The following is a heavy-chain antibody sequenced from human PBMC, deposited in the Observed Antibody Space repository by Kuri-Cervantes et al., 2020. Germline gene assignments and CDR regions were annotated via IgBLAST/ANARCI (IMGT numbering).Heavy chain of an antibody. CDR2: IYSGGST. V-gene: IGHV3-NL1*01. Sequence: ESLKISCAASGFTFSSYGMHWVRQAPGKGLEWVSVIYSGGSTYYADSVKGRFTISRDNAKNSLYLQMNSLRAEDTAVYYCASWFGELPVDYWGQGTLVTVSS. CDR1: GFTFSSYG. J-gene: IGHJ4*02. D-gene: IGHD3-10*01. CDR3: ASWFGELPVDY.